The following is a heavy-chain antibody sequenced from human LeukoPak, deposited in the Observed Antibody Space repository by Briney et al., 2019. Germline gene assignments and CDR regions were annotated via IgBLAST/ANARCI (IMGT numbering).Heavy chain of an antibody. V-gene: IGHV3-30-3*01. CDR2: ISYDGSNE. Sequence: GGSLRLSCAASGFTFSSYAMHWVRQAPGKGLEWVAVISYDGSNEYYADSVKGRFTISRDNSKNTLYLQMNSLRAEDTAVYYCARAPPSAKGLYDYWGQGTLVTVSS. CDR1: GFTFSSYA. CDR3: ARAPPSAKGLYDY. D-gene: IGHD2-15*01. J-gene: IGHJ4*02.